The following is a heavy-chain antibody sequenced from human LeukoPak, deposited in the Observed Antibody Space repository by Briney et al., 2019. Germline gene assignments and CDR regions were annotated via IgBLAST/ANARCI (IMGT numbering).Heavy chain of an antibody. CDR2: LHSDGAT. J-gene: IGHJ3*01. V-gene: IGHV3-66*01. Sequence: PGGCLSLSCAASGFSVSSYYVNWVRQAPGKGLQWVSILHSDGATYYADSVKSRFTISRDNSRSTLYLQMNSLRAEDTAVYFCARVAYYRVTADQITDAFDVWGHGTVVTVSS. CDR1: GFSVSSYY. D-gene: IGHD2-21*02. CDR3: ARVAYYRVTADQITDAFDV.